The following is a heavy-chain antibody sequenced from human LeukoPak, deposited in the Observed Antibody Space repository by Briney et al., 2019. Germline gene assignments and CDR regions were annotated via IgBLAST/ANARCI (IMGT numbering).Heavy chain of an antibody. D-gene: IGHD3-3*01. Sequence: ASVKVSCKASGYTFTSYYIYWVRQAPGQGLESMGVINPSGGGARYAQKFQGGVTMTRDTSTNTVYMELTSLRFEDTAIYYCARVEWELTGGAADYWGQGTLVTVSS. J-gene: IGHJ4*02. CDR3: ARVEWELTGGAADY. CDR1: GYTFTSYY. V-gene: IGHV1-46*01. CDR2: INPSGGGA.